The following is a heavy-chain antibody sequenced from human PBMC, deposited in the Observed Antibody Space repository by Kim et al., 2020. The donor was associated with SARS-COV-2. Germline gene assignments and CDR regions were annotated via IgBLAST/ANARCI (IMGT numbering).Heavy chain of an antibody. CDR2: INHSGST. CDR1: GGSFSGYY. J-gene: IGHJ4*02. CDR3: ARGRFSYYDFWSGYYFDY. D-gene: IGHD3-3*01. V-gene: IGHV4-34*01. Sequence: SETLSLTCAVYGGSFSGYYWSWIRQPPGKGLEWIGEINHSGSTNYNPSLKSRVTISVDTSKNQFSLKLSSVTAADTAVYYCARGRFSYYDFWSGYYFDYWGQGTLVTVSS.